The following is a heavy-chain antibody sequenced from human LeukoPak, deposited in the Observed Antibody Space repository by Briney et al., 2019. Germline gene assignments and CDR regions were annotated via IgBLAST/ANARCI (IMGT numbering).Heavy chain of an antibody. D-gene: IGHD3-10*01. V-gene: IGHV3-23*01. J-gene: IGHJ6*03. CDR3: AKATHGDYYYYMDV. CDR1: AFTISGYA. CDR2: ISYSGTNA. Sequence: GGSLRLSCAASAFTISGYAMTWVRQAPGKGLEWVSTISYSGTNAYYADSVKGRLTISRDNSKNMLYLQMNSLRAEDTALYYCAKATHGDYYYYMDVWGKGTTVTVSS.